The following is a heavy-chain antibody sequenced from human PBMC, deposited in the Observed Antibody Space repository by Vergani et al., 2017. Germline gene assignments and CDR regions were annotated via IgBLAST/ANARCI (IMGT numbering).Heavy chain of an antibody. CDR1: GGSVSSGSYY. Sequence: QVQLQESGPGLVKPSETLSLTCTVSGGSVSSGSYYWSWIRQPAGKGLEWIGYIYYSGSTYYNPSLKSLVTISVDTSKNQFSLKLSSVTAADTAVYYCARARWFGESYYFDYWGQGTLVTVSS. CDR3: ARARWFGESYYFDY. D-gene: IGHD3-10*01. V-gene: IGHV4-61*10. CDR2: IYYSGST. J-gene: IGHJ4*02.